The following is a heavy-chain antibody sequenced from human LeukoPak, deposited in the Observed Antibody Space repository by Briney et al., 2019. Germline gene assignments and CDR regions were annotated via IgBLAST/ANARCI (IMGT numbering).Heavy chain of an antibody. D-gene: IGHD1-26*01. J-gene: IGHJ1*01. CDR2: IHYSGRT. CDR1: GGSIRSSNYY. Sequence: PSETLSLTCTVSGGSIRSSNYYWGWARQPPGKGLEWIGSIHYSGRTYFNPSLKSRVTISVDTSKNQFSLKLSSVTAADTAVYYCASPSEYSGSYYLNFQHWGQGTLVTVSS. CDR3: ASPSEYSGSYYLNFQH. V-gene: IGHV4-39*01.